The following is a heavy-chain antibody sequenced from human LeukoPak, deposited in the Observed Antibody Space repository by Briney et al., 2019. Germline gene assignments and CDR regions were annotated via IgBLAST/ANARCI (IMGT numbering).Heavy chain of an antibody. D-gene: IGHD1-26*01. CDR3: ATWVGATALSGAFDI. Sequence: ASVKVSCKVSGYTLTELSMHWVRQAPGKGLEWMGGFDPEDGETIYAQKFQGRVTMTEDTSTDTAYMELSSLRSEDTAVYYCATWVGATALSGAFDIWGQGTMVTASS. J-gene: IGHJ3*02. CDR1: GYTLTELS. CDR2: FDPEDGET. V-gene: IGHV1-24*01.